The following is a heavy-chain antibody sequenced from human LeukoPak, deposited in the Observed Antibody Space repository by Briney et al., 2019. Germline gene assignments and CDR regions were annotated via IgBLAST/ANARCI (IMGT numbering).Heavy chain of an antibody. CDR3: TRDWGPNSGNFHYDGFDI. CDR1: GYTFTDYF. V-gene: IGHV1-2*02. J-gene: IGHJ3*02. Sequence: ASVEVSCKASGYTFTDYFIHWVRQAPGQGLEWMGWIKPNSGDTKYAEKFQVRVTMTRDTSISTAYMELKRLISDDTAVYYCTRDWGPNSGNFHYDGFDIWGQGTMVTVSS. CDR2: IKPNSGDT. D-gene: IGHD1-26*01.